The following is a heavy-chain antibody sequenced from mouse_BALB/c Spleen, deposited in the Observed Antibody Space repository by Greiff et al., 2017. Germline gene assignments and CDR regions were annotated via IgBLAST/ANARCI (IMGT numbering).Heavy chain of an antibody. Sequence: EVKLMESGGGLVKPGGSLKLSCAASGFAFSSYDMSWVRQTPEKRLEWVAYISSGGGSTYYPDTVKGRFTISRDNAKNTLYLQMSSLKSEDTAMYYCARHDYYGSSWDYWGQGTTLTVSS. V-gene: IGHV5-12-1*01. CDR2: ISSGGGST. D-gene: IGHD1-1*01. CDR3: ARHDYYGSSWDY. CDR1: GFAFSSYD. J-gene: IGHJ2*01.